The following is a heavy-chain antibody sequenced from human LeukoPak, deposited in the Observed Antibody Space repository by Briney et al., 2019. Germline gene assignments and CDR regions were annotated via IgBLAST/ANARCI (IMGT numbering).Heavy chain of an antibody. J-gene: IGHJ4*02. V-gene: IGHV4-34*01. CDR3: ARHQNGKSVTIDY. CDR2: INHSGST. CDR1: GGSFSGYY. D-gene: IGHD4-17*01. Sequence: QASETLSLTCAVYGGSFSGYYWSWIRQPPGKGLEWIGEINHSGSTNYNPSLRSRVTISVDTSKNQFSLKLSSVTAADTAVYYCARHQNGKSVTIDYWGQGTLVTVSS.